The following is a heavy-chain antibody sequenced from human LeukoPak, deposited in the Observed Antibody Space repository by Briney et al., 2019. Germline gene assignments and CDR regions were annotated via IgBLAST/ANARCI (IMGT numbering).Heavy chain of an antibody. CDR3: ARDPITIRPYYYGMDV. V-gene: IGHV3-48*01. J-gene: IGHJ6*02. CDR1: GFTFSSYD. Sequence: PGGSLRLSFAASGFTFSSYDINWVRQAPGKGLEWVSHISSSSYTIYYADSVKGRFTISRDNSKNTLYLQMNSLRAEDTAVYYCARDPITIRPYYYGMDVWGQGTTVTVSS. D-gene: IGHD3-3*01. CDR2: ISSSSYTI.